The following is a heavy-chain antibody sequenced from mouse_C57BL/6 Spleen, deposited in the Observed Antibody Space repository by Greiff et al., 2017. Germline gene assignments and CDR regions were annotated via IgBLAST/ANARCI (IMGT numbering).Heavy chain of an antibody. CDR1: GYTFTSYW. J-gene: IGHJ2*01. CDR2: IHPNSGST. D-gene: IGHD1-1*01. CDR3: ARGHYGLYFGD. V-gene: IGHV1-64*01. Sequence: QVQLQQSGAELVKPGASVKLSCKASGYTFTSYWMHWVKQRPGHGLEWIGMIHPNSGSTNYNEKFKSKATLTVDKSSSTAYMQLSSLTSEDSAVYYCARGHYGLYFGDWGQGTTLTGSS.